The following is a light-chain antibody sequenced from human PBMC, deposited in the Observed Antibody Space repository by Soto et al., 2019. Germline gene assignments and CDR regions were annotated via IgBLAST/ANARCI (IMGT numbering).Light chain of an antibody. J-gene: IGLJ1*01. CDR3: CSRGGISPTYV. CDR1: NSDVGSFNA. V-gene: IGLV2-23*02. Sequence: QSVXTQPASVTGSPGQSIAISCTGTNSDVGSFNAVSWYQQDPGKAPKLIIYEVTKRPSGVSDRFSGSKSGNTASLTISGLRAEDEADYHCCSRGGISPTYVFGTGTKVTVL. CDR2: EVT.